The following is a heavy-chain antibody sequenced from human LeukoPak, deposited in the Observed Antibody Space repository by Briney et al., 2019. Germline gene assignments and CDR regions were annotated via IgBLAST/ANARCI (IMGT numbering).Heavy chain of an antibody. J-gene: IGHJ4*02. CDR2: IQYTGIT. CDR1: AGGDHY. CDR3: ARGRGWGFGVDF. Sequence: KPSETLSLTCTVSAGGDHYWSWIRQPPGTGLEYIGNIQYTGITNYNRSLESRVTISVDMARNQFSLRLRSVTAADTAIYYCARGRGWGFGVDFWGQGTLVTVSS. V-gene: IGHV4-59*02. D-gene: IGHD3-16*01.